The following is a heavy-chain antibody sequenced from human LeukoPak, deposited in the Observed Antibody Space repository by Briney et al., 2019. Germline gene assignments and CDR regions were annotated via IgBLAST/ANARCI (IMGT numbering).Heavy chain of an antibody. CDR1: GFTFSSYA. CDR3: ARDSGVGIAAAGDAFDI. V-gene: IGHV3-30-3*01. D-gene: IGHD6-13*01. J-gene: IGHJ3*02. CDR2: ISYDGSNK. Sequence: GGSLRLSCAASGFTFSSYAMSWVRQAPGKGLEWVAVISYDGSNKYYADSVEGRFTISRDNSKKTLYLQMNSLRAEDTAVYYCARDSGVGIAAAGDAFDIWGQGTMVTVSS.